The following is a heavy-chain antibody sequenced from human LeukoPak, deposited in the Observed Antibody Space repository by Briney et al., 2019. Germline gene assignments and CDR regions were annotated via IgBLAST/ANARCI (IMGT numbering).Heavy chain of an antibody. CDR3: AREGEGNWGPYYYYYYGMDV. J-gene: IGHJ6*02. V-gene: IGHV4-59*01. Sequence: SETLSLTCTVSGGSISSYYWSWIRQPPGKGLEWIGYIYYSGSTNYNPSLKSRVTISVDTSKNQFSLKLSSVTAADTAVYYCAREGEGNWGPYYYYYYGMDVWGQGTTVTVSS. D-gene: IGHD7-27*01. CDR2: IYYSGST. CDR1: GGSISSYY.